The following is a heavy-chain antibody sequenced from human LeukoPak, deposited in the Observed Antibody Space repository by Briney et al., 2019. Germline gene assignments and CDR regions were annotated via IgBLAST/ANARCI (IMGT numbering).Heavy chain of an antibody. J-gene: IGHJ3*02. D-gene: IGHD2-2*01. V-gene: IGHV3-53*01. CDR2: IYSGGST. Sequence: GGSLRLSCAASGFTFDDYAMHWVRQAPGKGLEWVSVIYSGGSTYYADSVKGRFTISRDNSKNTLYLQMNSLRAEDTAVYYCARETDSSHAFDIWGQGTMVTVSS. CDR3: ARETDSSHAFDI. CDR1: GFTFDDYA.